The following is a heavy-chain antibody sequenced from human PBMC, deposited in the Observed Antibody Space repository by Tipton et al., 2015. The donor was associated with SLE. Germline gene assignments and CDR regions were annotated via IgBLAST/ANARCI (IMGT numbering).Heavy chain of an antibody. D-gene: IGHD3/OR15-3a*01. CDR1: GGSISNNSYY. J-gene: IGHJ6*03. Sequence: TLSLTCTVSGGSISNNSYYWAWIRQPPGKGLEWIGNIYYSGITYYNPSLKSRVTISVDTSKNQFSLKLSSVTAADTAVYYCARAPGLDRDYYYYYYMDVWGKGTTVTVSS. CDR2: IYYSGIT. CDR3: ARAPGLDRDYYYYYYMDV. V-gene: IGHV4-39*07.